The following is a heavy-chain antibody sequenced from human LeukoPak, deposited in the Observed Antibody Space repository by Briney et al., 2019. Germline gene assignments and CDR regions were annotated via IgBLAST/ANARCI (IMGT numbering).Heavy chain of an antibody. CDR3: VRNAGNSDYDS. Sequence: SETLSLTCAVSGDSISNRNCWTWVRQPPGKGLEWIGEIYHNGATNYKPSLKSRVTMSLDKSKNQFSLKLNSVTAADTAVYYCVRNAGNSDYDSWGQGTLVAVSS. J-gene: IGHJ4*02. CDR1: GDSISNRNC. V-gene: IGHV4-4*02. CDR2: IYHNGAT. D-gene: IGHD4-23*01.